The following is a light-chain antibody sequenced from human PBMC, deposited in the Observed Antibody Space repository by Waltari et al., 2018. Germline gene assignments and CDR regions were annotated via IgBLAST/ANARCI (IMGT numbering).Light chain of an antibody. CDR3: LKSAGGPL. CDR2: GAS. Sequence: EIVLTQSPATLSLSPGESATLSCRASQSVNKYLDWFQQKPGQAPRLLIYGASNRAAGIPARFSGSGSGTDFTLTISSLEPEDFAVYYCLKSAGGPLFGGGTKVE. V-gene: IGKV3-11*01. CDR1: QSVNKY. J-gene: IGKJ4*01.